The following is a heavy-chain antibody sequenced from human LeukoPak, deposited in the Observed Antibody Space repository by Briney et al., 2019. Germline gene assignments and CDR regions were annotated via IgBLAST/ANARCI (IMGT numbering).Heavy chain of an antibody. V-gene: IGHV3-74*01. D-gene: IGHD2-2*01. CDR2: ISGDERSL. J-gene: IGHJ3*02. CDR3: ARENCDTPSCSNHDALDI. CDR1: GFTFSTYW. Sequence: GGSLRLSCAASGFTFSTYWMHWVRQAPGKGLEWVSRISGDERSLSYADSAQDRFTISRDNAKSTLYLQMNSLRGEETAVYYCARENCDTPSCSNHDALDIWGQGTLVTVSS.